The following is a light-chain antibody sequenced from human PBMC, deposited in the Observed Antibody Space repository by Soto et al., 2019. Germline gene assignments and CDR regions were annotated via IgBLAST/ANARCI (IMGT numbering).Light chain of an antibody. CDR1: QSVSSSY. Sequence: EIVLTQSPGTLSLSPGERATLSCRASQSVSSSYLAWYQQKPGQAPRLLIYGASSRATGSPDRFSGSGSGTDFTLTSSRLAPEDFEVYYCQQYGSSPPYTFGQGTKLEIK. V-gene: IGKV3-20*01. CDR3: QQYGSSPPYT. J-gene: IGKJ2*01. CDR2: GAS.